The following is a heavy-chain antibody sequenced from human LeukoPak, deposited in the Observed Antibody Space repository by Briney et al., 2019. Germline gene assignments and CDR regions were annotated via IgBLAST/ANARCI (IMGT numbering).Heavy chain of an antibody. J-gene: IGHJ4*02. CDR3: ARFKRADRWSYFDY. Sequence: SETLSLTCTASGGSISSYYWSWIRQSPEKGLEWIGNIHYSGSTDQNPSPKSRVTISVDTSKNQFSLKLSSVPAADTAVYYCARFKRADRWSYFDYWGQGTLGTVSS. CDR2: IHYSGST. D-gene: IGHD6-13*01. V-gene: IGHV4-59*01. CDR1: GGSISSYY.